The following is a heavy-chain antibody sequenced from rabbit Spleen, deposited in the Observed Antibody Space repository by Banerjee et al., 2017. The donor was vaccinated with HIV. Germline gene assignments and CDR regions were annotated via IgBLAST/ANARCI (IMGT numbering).Heavy chain of an antibody. J-gene: IGHJ4*01. V-gene: IGHV1S47*01. CDR1: GFDFSYYG. D-gene: IGHD1-1*01. CDR2: IDPFFGTT. CDR3: ARDPAYSSGSGSAIPYL. Sequence: QEQLVESGGGLVQPGGSLKLPCKASGFDFSYYGVSWVRQAPGKGLEWIGYIDPFFGTTYFASWVNGRFTISSDNAQNTVFLQLNSLTVADTATYFCARDPAYSSGSGSAIPYLWGPGTLVTVS.